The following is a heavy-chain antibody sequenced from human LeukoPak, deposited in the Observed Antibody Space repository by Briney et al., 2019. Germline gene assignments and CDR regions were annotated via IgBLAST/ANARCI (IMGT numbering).Heavy chain of an antibody. V-gene: IGHV3-7*01. CDR2: IKQDGSEK. CDR3: ARGDWGESGLGLYLDY. CDR1: GFTFSSYW. D-gene: IGHD3-16*01. Sequence: GGSLRLSCAASGFTFSSYWMSWVRQAPGKGLEWVANIKQDGSEKYYVDSVKGRFTISRDNAKNSLYLQMNSLRAEDTAVYYCARGDWGESGLGLYLDYWGQGTLVTVSS. J-gene: IGHJ4*02.